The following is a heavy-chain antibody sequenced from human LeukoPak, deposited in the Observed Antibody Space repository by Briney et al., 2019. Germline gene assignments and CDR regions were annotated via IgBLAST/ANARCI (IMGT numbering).Heavy chain of an antibody. D-gene: IGHD6-19*01. J-gene: IGHJ5*02. CDR3: AHRRGIAVAGIYWFDP. Sequence: SAPTLVKPTQTLTLTCTFSGFSLSTSGVGVGWIRQRPGKALERLALIYWNDDKRYSPSLKSRLTITKDTSKNQVVLTMTNMDPVDTATYYCAHRRGIAVAGIYWFDPWGQGTLVTVSS. V-gene: IGHV2-5*01. CDR2: IYWNDDK. CDR1: GFSLSTSGVG.